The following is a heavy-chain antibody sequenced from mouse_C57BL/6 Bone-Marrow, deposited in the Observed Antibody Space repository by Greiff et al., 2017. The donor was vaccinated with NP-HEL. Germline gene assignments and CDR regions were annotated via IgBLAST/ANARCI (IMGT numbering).Heavy chain of an antibody. J-gene: IGHJ1*03. CDR2: IYPGDGDT. D-gene: IGHD2-3*01. Sequence: QVQLKESGPELVKPGASVKISCKASGYAFSSSWMNWVKQRPGKGLEWIGRIYPGDGDTNYNGKFKGKATMTADKSSSTAYMQLSSLTSEDSAVSFCSRDVYDGYPYLYFYVWGTGTPVTVSS. V-gene: IGHV1-82*01. CDR3: SRDVYDGYPYLYFYV. CDR1: GYAFSSSW.